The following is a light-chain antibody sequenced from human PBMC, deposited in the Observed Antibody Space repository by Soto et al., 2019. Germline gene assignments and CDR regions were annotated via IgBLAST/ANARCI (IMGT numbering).Light chain of an antibody. CDR3: QKYNTAPET. CDR1: QGISTY. CDR2: AAS. V-gene: IGKV1-27*01. J-gene: IGKJ1*01. Sequence: DIQMTQSPSSLSASVGDRVTINCRASQGISTYLAWYQQKPGKVPKLLIYAASTLQSGVPSRFSGSGSGTDFTLTISSLQPEDVATYYCQKYNTAPETFGQGTKVEIK.